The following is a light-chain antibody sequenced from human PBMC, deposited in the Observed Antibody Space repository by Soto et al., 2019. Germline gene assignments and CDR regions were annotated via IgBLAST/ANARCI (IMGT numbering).Light chain of an antibody. V-gene: IGKV1D-12*01. J-gene: IGKJ5*01. CDR3: QQANSFPIT. CDR2: ATS. CDR1: QGISSW. Sequence: DIQLTQSQCCVSASLVDGVLIXCWASQGISSWLAWYQQKPGKAPKLLIYATSSLQSGVPSRFSGSGSGTDFTLTISSLQPEDFATYYCQQANSFPITFGQGNDWRL.